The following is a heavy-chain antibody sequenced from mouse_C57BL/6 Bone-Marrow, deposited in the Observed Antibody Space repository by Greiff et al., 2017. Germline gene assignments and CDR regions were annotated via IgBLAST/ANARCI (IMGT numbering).Heavy chain of an antibody. V-gene: IGHV1-55*01. J-gene: IGHJ2*01. D-gene: IGHD1-1*01. CDR1: GYTFTSYW. CDR3: ARRITTVLANGPY. CDR2: IFPGSGST. Sequence: VQLQQPGAELVKPGASVKMSCKASGYTFTSYWITWVKQRPGQGLEWIGDIFPGSGSTNYNEKFKSKATLTVDTSSSTAYMQLSSLTSEDSAVYDCARRITTVLANGPYWGQGTTLTVSS.